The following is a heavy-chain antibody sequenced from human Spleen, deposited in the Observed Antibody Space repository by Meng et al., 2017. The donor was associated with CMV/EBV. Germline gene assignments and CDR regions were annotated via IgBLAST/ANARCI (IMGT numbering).Heavy chain of an antibody. CDR3: ARDILLWDDTSGHGFDI. CDR1: GYTFSSYY. CDR2: INPNSGDT. Sequence: ASVKVSCKASGYTFSSYYIHWVRQAPGQGLEWMGWINPNSGDTNYAQKFQDRVTVTRDTSISTVYMELTRLSSDDTAVYYCARDILLWDDTSGHGFDIWGQGTMVTVSS. V-gene: IGHV1-2*02. D-gene: IGHD3-22*01. J-gene: IGHJ3*02.